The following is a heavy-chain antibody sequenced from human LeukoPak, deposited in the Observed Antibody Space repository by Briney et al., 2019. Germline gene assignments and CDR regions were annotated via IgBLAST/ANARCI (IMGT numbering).Heavy chain of an antibody. J-gene: IGHJ4*02. D-gene: IGHD2-2*01. Sequence: SVKVSCKASGGTFSSYAISWVRRAPGQGLEWMGGIIPIFGTANYAQKFQGRVTITTDESTSTAYMELSSLRSEDTAVYYCARTTCSSTSCSLGDYWGQGTLVTVSS. CDR3: ARTTCSSTSCSLGDY. V-gene: IGHV1-69*05. CDR1: GGTFSSYA. CDR2: IIPIFGTA.